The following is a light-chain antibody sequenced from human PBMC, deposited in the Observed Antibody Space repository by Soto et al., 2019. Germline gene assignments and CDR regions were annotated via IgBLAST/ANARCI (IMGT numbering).Light chain of an antibody. V-gene: IGKV3-20*01. CDR3: QQYVTSAIT. Sequence: EIVLTQSPGTVSLSPGERATLSCRASQSVSSSYLAWYQQKPGQAPRILIYGTSSRAIGIPDRFSGSGSGTDFTLTISRLEPEDFAVYYCQQYVTSAITFGQGTRLEIK. J-gene: IGKJ5*01. CDR1: QSVSSSY. CDR2: GTS.